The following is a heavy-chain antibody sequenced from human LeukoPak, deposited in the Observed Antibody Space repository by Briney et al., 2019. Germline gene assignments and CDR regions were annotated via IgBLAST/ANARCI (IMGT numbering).Heavy chain of an antibody. CDR1: GFTFRDYN. CDR3: ARDRNFLDV. D-gene: IGHD2/OR15-2a*01. V-gene: IGHV3-53*01. Sequence: GGSLRLSCTASGFTFRDYNMNWVRQAPGKGLEWVSVIYSGGSTYYADSVKGRFTISRDNSKNTLYLQMNSLRAEDTAVYYCARDRNFLDVWGKGTTVTVSS. CDR2: IYSGGST. J-gene: IGHJ6*04.